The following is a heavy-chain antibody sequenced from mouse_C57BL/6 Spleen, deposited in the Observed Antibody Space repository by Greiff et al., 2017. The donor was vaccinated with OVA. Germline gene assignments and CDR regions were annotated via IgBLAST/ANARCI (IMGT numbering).Heavy chain of an antibody. D-gene: IGHD1-1*01. J-gene: IGHJ4*01. CDR3: ARYYYGSSSYAMDY. V-gene: IGHV1-82*01. Sequence: SGPELVKPGASVKISCKASGYAFSSSWMNWVKQRPGKGLEWIGRIYPGDGDTNYNGKFKGKATLTADKSSSTAYMQLSSLTSEDSAVYFCARYYYGSSSYAMDYWGQGTSVTVSS. CDR1: GYAFSSSW. CDR2: IYPGDGDT.